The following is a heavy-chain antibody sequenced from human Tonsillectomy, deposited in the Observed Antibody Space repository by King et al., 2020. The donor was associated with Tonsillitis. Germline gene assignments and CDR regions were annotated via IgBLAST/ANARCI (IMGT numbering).Heavy chain of an antibody. D-gene: IGHD2-21*02. J-gene: IGHJ6*03. CDR2: IYPGDSAT. Sequence: VQLVESGAEGKKPGESLKISCQGTGYNFASTWIGWVRQMPGQGLDWMGIIYPGDSATRYSPSFQGQVTISADTSISTSYLHWSSLKASDTAMYYCARQGASVTRFYYYDHMDVWGNGTTVTVSS. CDR1: GYNFASTW. CDR3: ARQGASVTRFYYYDHMDV. V-gene: IGHV5-51*01.